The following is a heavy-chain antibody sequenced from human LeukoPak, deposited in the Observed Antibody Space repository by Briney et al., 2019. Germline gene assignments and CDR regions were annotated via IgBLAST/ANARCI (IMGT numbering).Heavy chain of an antibody. CDR1: GGSISSGAYY. Sequence: SQTLSLTCTVSGGSISSGAYYWSWIRQHPGKGLEWIGYIYYSGSTYYNPSLKSRVTISVDTSKNQFSLKLSSVTAADTAVYYCARDLTRGELYGMDVWGQGTTVTVSS. V-gene: IGHV4-31*03. CDR3: ARDLTRGELYGMDV. D-gene: IGHD1-26*01. J-gene: IGHJ6*02. CDR2: IYYSGST.